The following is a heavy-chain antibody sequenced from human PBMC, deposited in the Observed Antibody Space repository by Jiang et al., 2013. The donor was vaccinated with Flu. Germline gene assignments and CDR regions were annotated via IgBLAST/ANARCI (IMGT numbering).Heavy chain of an antibody. Sequence: PGLVKPSETLSLTCTVSGGSISSSSYYWGWIRQPPGKGLEWIGSIYYSGSTYYNPSLKSRVTISVDTSKNQFSLKLSSVTAADTAVYYCARDWAVLRWFDPWGQGTLVTVSS. J-gene: IGHJ5*02. D-gene: IGHD3-10*01. CDR3: ARDWAVLRWFDP. CDR2: IYYSGST. V-gene: IGHV4-39*07. CDR1: GGSISSSSYY.